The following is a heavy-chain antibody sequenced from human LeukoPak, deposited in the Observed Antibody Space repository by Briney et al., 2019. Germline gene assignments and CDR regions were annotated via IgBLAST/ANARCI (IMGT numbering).Heavy chain of an antibody. CDR2: INQDGSEK. D-gene: IGHD3-22*01. J-gene: IGHJ6*02. CDR3: ARDLTYYYDSSGQKNYYYYYGMDV. Sequence: GGSLRLSCAASGFTFSSYWMSWVPHAPVKLLEPVPNINQDGSEKYYMDSVKGRFTISRDNAKNSLYLQMNSLRAEDTAVYYCARDLTYYYDSSGQKNYYYYYGMDVWGQGTTVTVSS. V-gene: IGHV3-7*01. CDR1: GFTFSSYW.